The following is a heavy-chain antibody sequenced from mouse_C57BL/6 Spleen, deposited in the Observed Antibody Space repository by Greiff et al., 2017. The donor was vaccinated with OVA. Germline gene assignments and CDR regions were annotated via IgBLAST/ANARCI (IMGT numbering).Heavy chain of an antibody. D-gene: IGHD1-1*01. CDR3: ARDQSSSHYFDY. Sequence: EVKVVESGGGLVKPGGSLKLSCAASGFTFSSYAMSWVRQTPEKRLEWVATISDGGSYTYYPDNVKGRFTISRDNAKNNLYLQMSHLKSEDTAMYYCARDQSSSHYFDYWGQGTTLTVSS. V-gene: IGHV5-4*01. CDR1: GFTFSSYA. J-gene: IGHJ2*01. CDR2: ISDGGSYT.